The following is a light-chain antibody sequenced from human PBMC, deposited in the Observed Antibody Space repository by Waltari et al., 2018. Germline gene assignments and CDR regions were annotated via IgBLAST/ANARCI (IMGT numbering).Light chain of an antibody. CDR1: QSVTTN. CDR2: GAS. J-gene: IGKJ1*01. CDR3: QQYNDWPPWT. V-gene: IGKV3-15*01. Sequence: EIVMTQSPASLSLSPGERVTLSCRASQSVTTNLAWYQQKPGQARRLLIYGASTRAAGIPARFSGSGSGTEFTLTISGLQSEDFAFYYCQQYNDWPPWTFGQGTKVEIK.